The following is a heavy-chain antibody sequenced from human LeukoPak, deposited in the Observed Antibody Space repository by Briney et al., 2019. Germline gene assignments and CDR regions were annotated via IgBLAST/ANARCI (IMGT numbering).Heavy chain of an antibody. V-gene: IGHV3-9*01. J-gene: IGHJ6*04. CDR3: AKDESKYGSGSDLDV. CDR2: FSWNSGSI. D-gene: IGHD3-10*01. Sequence: GGSLRLYCAASGFTFDDYAMHWGRQGPGKGLEWVSGFSWNSGSIGYADSVKGRFTISRDNAKNSLYLQMNSLRAEDTALYYCAKDESKYGSGSDLDVWGKGTTVTISS. CDR1: GFTFDDYA.